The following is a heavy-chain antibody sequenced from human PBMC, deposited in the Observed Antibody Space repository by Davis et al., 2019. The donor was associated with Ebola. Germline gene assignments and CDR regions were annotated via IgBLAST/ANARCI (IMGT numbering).Heavy chain of an antibody. CDR3: ARGEPRGLGYFDF. Sequence: GESLKISCQGSGYSFSTYWVGWVRQTPVKGLEWMGFIYPGDSEARYNPSFQGQVTFSVDQRTTTAYLHWSSLKASDSAIYFCARGEPRGLGYFDFWGQGTLLTVSS. J-gene: IGHJ4*02. V-gene: IGHV5-51*01. CDR1: GYSFSTYW. D-gene: IGHD3-10*01. CDR2: IYPGDSEA.